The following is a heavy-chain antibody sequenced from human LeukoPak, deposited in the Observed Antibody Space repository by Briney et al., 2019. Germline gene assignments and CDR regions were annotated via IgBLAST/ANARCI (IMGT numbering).Heavy chain of an antibody. D-gene: IGHD5-24*01. CDR3: ARDRDGYYNSFEF. V-gene: IGHV1-2*06. J-gene: IGHJ4*02. Sequence: ASVKVSCKASGYIFTDYYIHWVRQAPGQGLEWLGRISPSNGGTNYAQKFQGRVTMTWDTSISTAHMQLNSLISDDTAVYYCARDRDGYYNSFEFWGQGTLVTVSS. CDR1: GYIFTDYY. CDR2: ISPSNGGT.